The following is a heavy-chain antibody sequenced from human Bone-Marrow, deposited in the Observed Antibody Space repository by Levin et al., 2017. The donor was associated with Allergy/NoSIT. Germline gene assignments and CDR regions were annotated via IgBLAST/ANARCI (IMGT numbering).Heavy chain of an antibody. CDR2: ISLDGNTQ. D-gene: IGHD2-15*01. J-gene: IGHJ4*02. V-gene: IGHV3-30*18. Sequence: GGSLRLSCAVSGFTFRNYAMHWVRQAPGRGLEWVAFISLDGNTQYYADSVKGRFTVSRDNSNNTLHLQMTSLRVADTAIYYCAKDTYTCSGGSCYFFDYWGQGALVTVSS. CDR1: GFTFRNYA. CDR3: AKDTYTCSGGSCYFFDY.